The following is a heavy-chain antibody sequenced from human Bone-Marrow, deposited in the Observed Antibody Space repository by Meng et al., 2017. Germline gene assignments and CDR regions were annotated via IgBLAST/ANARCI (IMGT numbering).Heavy chain of an antibody. CDR3: ARGYSSGWPYYYYGMDV. Sequence: ASVKVSCKPSGYNFPDYWLHWVRRAPGQGLEWMGWMNPNSGNTDFAQKFQGRVTTTRNTSISTAHMELSSLRSEDTAVYYCARGYSSGWPYYYYGMDVWGQGTTVTVSS. CDR2: MNPNSGNT. D-gene: IGHD6-19*01. V-gene: IGHV1-8*03. CDR1: GYNFPDYW. J-gene: IGHJ6*02.